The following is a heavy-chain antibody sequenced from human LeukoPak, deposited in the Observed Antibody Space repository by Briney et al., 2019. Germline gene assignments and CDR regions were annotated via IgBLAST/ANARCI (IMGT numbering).Heavy chain of an antibody. V-gene: IGHV3-43D*03. CDR2: ISWDGGNT. Sequence: PGGSLRLSCVASGFTFHDYAMHWVRQAPGKGLEWVSLISWDGGNTYCTDSVKGRFTISRDNSKNSLYLQMNRLRAEDTALYYCAKDIRENYSYYMGVWGKGTTVTVSS. D-gene: IGHD4-17*01. CDR3: AKDIRENYSYYMGV. CDR1: GFTFHDYA. J-gene: IGHJ6*03.